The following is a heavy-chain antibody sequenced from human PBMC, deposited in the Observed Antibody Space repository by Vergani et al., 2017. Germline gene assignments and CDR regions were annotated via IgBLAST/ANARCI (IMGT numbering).Heavy chain of an antibody. CDR1: GFTFSSYA. CDR3: ARDYYGSGSYYQYNWFDP. Sequence: VQLVESGGGVVQPGRSLRLSCAASGFTFSSYAMHWVRQAPGKGLEWVSYISSSSSTIYYADSVKGRFTISRDNAKNSLYLQMNSLRAEDTAVYYCARDYYGSGSYYQYNWFDPWGQGTLVTVSS. D-gene: IGHD3-10*01. J-gene: IGHJ5*02. V-gene: IGHV3-48*04. CDR2: ISSSSSTI.